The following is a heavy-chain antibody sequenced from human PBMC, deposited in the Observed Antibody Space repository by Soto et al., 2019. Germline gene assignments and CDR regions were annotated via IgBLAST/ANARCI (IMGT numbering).Heavy chain of an antibody. D-gene: IGHD6-6*01. V-gene: IGHV1-2*04. CDR3: ARGGSIAAEHDAFDI. J-gene: IGHJ3*02. CDR1: GYTFTGYY. CDR2: INPNSGGT. Sequence: RASVKVSCKASGYTFTGYYMHWVRQAPGQGLEWMGWINPNSGGTNYAQKFQGWVTMTRDTSISTAYMELSGLRSDDTAVYYCARGGSIAAEHDAFDIWGQGTMVTVSS.